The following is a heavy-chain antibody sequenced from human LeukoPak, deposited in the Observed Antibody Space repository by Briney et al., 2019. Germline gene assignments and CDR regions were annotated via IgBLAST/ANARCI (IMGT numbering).Heavy chain of an antibody. V-gene: IGHV3-9*03. CDR1: GFNFDDSA. Sequence: GRPLRLSCAASGFNFDDSAIHGVPHAPGKALEGGSAMNWIRDLKPSADSVKGRFTISRDNDKNSVHLQMISLRPEDMAVYYCAKGPKENWYFDLWGRGTLVTVSS. J-gene: IGHJ2*01. CDR3: AKGPKENWYFDL. CDR2: MNWIRDLK.